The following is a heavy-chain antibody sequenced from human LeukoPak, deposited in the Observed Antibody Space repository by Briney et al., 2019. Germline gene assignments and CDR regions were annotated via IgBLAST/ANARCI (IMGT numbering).Heavy chain of an antibody. D-gene: IGHD3-3*01. CDR1: GFTFSSYS. CDR3: ASEGYYDFWSGYYSHAFDI. CDR2: ISSSSSYI. V-gene: IGHV3-21*01. Sequence: GGSLRLSCAASGFTFSSYSMNWVRQAPGKGLEWVSSISSSSSYIYYADSVKGRFTISRDNAKNSLYLQMNSLRAEDTAVYYCASEGYYDFWSGYYSHAFDIWGQGTMVTVSS. J-gene: IGHJ3*02.